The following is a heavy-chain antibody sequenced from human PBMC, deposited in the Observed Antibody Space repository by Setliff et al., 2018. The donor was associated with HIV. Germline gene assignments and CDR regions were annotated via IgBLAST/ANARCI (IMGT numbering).Heavy chain of an antibody. D-gene: IGHD3-10*01. CDR2: INPNSGGT. V-gene: IGHV1-2*02. Sequence: ASVKVSCKASGGIFSNYAINWVRLAPGQGLEWMGWINPNSGGTNYAQKFQGRVIMTRDKSISTAYMELNRLRSDDTAVYYCARVRAGGEYFQYWGQGTLVTV. J-gene: IGHJ1*01. CDR3: ARVRAGGEYFQY. CDR1: GGIFSNYA.